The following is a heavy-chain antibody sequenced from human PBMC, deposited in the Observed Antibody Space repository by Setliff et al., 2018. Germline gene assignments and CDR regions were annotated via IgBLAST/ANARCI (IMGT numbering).Heavy chain of an antibody. V-gene: IGHV4-39*01. D-gene: IGHD6-13*01. J-gene: IGHJ4*02. Sequence: LSLTCTVSGGSISSSSYYRGWIRQPPGKGLERIGSIYYSGSTYYDPSLKSRVTISVDTSKNQFSLKLSSVTAADTAVYYCARRGRGSSWFDTLFDYWGQGTLVTSPQ. CDR2: IYYSGST. CDR1: GGSISSSSYY. CDR3: ARRGRGSSWFDTLFDY.